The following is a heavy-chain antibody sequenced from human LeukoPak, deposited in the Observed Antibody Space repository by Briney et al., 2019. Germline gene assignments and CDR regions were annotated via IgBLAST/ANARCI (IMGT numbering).Heavy chain of an antibody. D-gene: IGHD2-2*01. CDR3: ARVPSRARYCSSTSCSYYFDY. CDR2: MNPNSGNT. J-gene: IGHJ4*02. Sequence: ASVEVSCKASGYTFTSYDINWVRQATGQGLEWMGWMNPNSGNTGYAQEFQGRVTITRNTSISTAYMELSSLRSEDTAVYYCARVPSRARYCSSTSCSYYFDYWGQGTLVTVSS. CDR1: GYTFTSYD. V-gene: IGHV1-8*03.